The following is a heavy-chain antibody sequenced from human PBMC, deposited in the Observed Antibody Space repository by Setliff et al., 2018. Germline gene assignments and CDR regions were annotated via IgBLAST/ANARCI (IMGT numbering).Heavy chain of an antibody. Sequence: PGGSLRLSCAASGFTFSSYWMSGVRQAPGQVLEWVANIKQDGSEKYYVDSVKGRFTISRDDAKNSLYLQMNSLRAGDTAVYYCARDHVYGSQYYYYYYGMDVWGQGTTVTVSS. V-gene: IGHV3-7*01. CDR3: ARDHVYGSQYYYYYYGMDV. D-gene: IGHD3-10*01. J-gene: IGHJ6*02. CDR2: IKQDGSEK. CDR1: GFTFSSYW.